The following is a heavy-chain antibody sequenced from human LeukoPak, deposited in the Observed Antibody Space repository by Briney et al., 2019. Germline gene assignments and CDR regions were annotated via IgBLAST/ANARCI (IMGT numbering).Heavy chain of an antibody. CDR3: ARSSGPDY. J-gene: IGHJ4*02. CDR2: ISYDGSNK. V-gene: IGHV3-30-3*01. CDR1: GFTFSSYA. Sequence: PGGSLRLSCAASGFTFSSYAMHWVRQAPGKGLEWVAVISYDGSNKYYADSVKGRFTISRDNSKNTLYLQMNSLRAEDTAVYYCARSSGPDYWGQGTLVTVSS. D-gene: IGHD6-19*01.